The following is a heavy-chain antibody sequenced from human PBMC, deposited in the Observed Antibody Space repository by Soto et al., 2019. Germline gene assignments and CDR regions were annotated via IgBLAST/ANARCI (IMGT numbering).Heavy chain of an antibody. Sequence: SVKVSCKASGGTFSSYTISWVRQAPGQGLEWMGRIIPILGIANYAQKFQGRVTITADKSTSTAYMELSSLRSEDTAVYYCARDSAVAGTVYYYGMDVWGQGTTVTVSS. CDR1: GGTFSSYT. CDR2: IIPILGIA. D-gene: IGHD6-19*01. V-gene: IGHV1-69*04. J-gene: IGHJ6*02. CDR3: ARDSAVAGTVYYYGMDV.